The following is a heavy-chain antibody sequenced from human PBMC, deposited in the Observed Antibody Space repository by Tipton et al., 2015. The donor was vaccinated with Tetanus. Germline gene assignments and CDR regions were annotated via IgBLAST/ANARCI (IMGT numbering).Heavy chain of an antibody. Sequence: SLRLSCAASGFTFSSYSMNWVRQAPGKGLEWVSYISSSSSTIYDADSVKGRFTISRDNAKNSLYLQMNSLRDEDTAVYYCARDLDSFPRVRGVILSYSPSMDVWGKGPPVTVPS. CDR1: GFTFSSYS. D-gene: IGHD3-10*01. CDR2: ISSSSSTI. J-gene: IGHJ6*03. CDR3: ARDLDSFPRVRGVILSYSPSMDV. V-gene: IGHV3-48*02.